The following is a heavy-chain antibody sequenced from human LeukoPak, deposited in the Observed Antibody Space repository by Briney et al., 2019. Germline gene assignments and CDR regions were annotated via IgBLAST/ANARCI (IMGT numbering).Heavy chain of an antibody. V-gene: IGHV1-18*01. J-gene: IGHJ3*02. CDR2: ISSYNGNT. CDR3: ARDIGTVRGVMTASRRAFDI. D-gene: IGHD3-10*01. CDR1: VYTFTSYG. Sequence: ASVTVSCTASVYTFTSYGLSWVRQAPGQGLEGMGWISSYNGNTNYAQKLQGRVTMTTDTSTSTAYMELRSLRSDDTAVYYCARDIGTVRGVMTASRRAFDIWGQGTMVTVSS.